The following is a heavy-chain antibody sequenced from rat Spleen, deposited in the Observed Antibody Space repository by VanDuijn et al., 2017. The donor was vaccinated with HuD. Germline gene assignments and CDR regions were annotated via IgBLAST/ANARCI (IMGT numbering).Heavy chain of an antibody. J-gene: IGHJ3*01. Sequence: EVQLVESGGGLVQPGRSLKLSCAASGFTFSNYDMAWVRQAPTKGLEWVASISPSGGSTYYRDSVKGRFTISRDNAENTVYLQMNSLRSEDTATYYCAKDRDGGYAFAHWGQGTLVTVSS. CDR2: ISPSGGST. CDR1: GFTFSNYD. D-gene: IGHD1-11*01. V-gene: IGHV5S13*01. CDR3: AKDRDGGYAFAH.